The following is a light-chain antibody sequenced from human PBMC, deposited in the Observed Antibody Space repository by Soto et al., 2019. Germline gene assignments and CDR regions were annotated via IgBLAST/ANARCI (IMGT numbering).Light chain of an antibody. J-gene: IGKJ1*01. CDR1: QGVSSY. V-gene: IGKV1D-8*01. CDR3: QQYYNFPPT. CDR2: AAS. Sequence: VIWMTQSPSLLSASTGDRVTISCRVSQGVSSYLAWYQQKPGKAPELLIYAASTLQSGVPSRFSGSGSGTDFTLTISRLQSEDFATYFCQQYYNFPPTFGQGTKVEIK.